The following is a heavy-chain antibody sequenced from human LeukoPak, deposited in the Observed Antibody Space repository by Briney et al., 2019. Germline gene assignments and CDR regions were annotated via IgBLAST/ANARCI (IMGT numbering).Heavy chain of an antibody. CDR1: GYSFTNYW. CDR2: IDPSDSYT. CDR3: TRGDIVLVSAVGAYNWFDS. Sequence: GESLKISCKGSGYSFTNYWISWVRQMPGKGLEWMGRIDPSDSYTSYSPSFQGHVTISADKSISTAYLQWSSLKASDTAMYYCTRGDIVLVSAVGAYNWFDSWGQGTLVTVSS. J-gene: IGHJ5*01. V-gene: IGHV5-10-1*01. D-gene: IGHD2-8*02.